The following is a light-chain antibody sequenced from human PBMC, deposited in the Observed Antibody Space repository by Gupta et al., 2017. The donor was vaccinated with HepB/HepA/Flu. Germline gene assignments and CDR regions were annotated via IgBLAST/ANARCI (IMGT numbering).Light chain of an antibody. J-gene: IGLJ1*01. CDR3: ASWDDSLNGYV. CDR1: SSNLEYNT. V-gene: IGLV1-44*01. CDR2: SNS. Sequence: ISCSGSSSNLEYNTVNWYQQLPGKTPKLLIYSNSQRPSGVPVRFSGSKSGTSASLAISGLHPEDEADYYCASWDDSLNGYVFGSGTKVTVL.